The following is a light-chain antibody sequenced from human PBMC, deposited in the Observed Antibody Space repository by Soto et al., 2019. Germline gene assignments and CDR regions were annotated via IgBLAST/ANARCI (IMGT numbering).Light chain of an antibody. V-gene: IGKV3-20*01. J-gene: IGKJ2*01. CDR1: QSVSNNY. Sequence: EVVMTQSPGTLSLSPGERATLSCRASQSVSNNYLAWYQQRPGHAPRLLIYGASKRATGIPEKFSGSGSGTDFTLSVNRLEPEDVAVYYCQQYGSTPYTFGQGTKLE. CDR2: GAS. CDR3: QQYGSTPYT.